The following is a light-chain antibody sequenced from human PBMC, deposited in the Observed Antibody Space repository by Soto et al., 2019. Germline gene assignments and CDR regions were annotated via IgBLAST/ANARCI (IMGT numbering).Light chain of an antibody. CDR2: AAS. CDR3: QKYNSAPLT. Sequence: DVQVTQSPSPLSASVGDRVTITCRASQSISSCLTWYQHKPGNAPNLLIHAASGLESGVPSRFSGSGSGTDFTLTISSLQPEDFATYYCQKYNSAPLTFGQGTKVDIK. CDR1: QSISSC. J-gene: IGKJ1*01. V-gene: IGKV1-5*01.